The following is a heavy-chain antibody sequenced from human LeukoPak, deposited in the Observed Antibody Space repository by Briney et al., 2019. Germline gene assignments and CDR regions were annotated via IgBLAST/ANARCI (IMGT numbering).Heavy chain of an antibody. D-gene: IGHD3-9*01. CDR1: GGSISSSSYY. J-gene: IGHJ4*02. V-gene: IGHV4-39*01. Sequence: PSETLSLTCTVSGGSISSSSYYWGWIRQPPGKGLEWIGSIYYSGSTYYNPSLKSRVTISVGTSKNQFSLKLSSVTAADTAVYYCARRNYDILTGYYLFDYWGQGTLVTVSS. CDR3: ARRNYDILTGYYLFDY. CDR2: IYYSGST.